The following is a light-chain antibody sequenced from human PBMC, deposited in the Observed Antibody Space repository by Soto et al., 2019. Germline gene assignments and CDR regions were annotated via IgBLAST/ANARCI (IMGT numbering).Light chain of an antibody. CDR3: QQSSSTPQT. CDR1: QSIWSY. Sequence: DIQMTQSPSSLSASVGDRVTITCRASQSIWSYLSWYQQKPGKAPKLLINVASTLQSGVPSRFSGSGSGTDFTLAISSLQTEDFATYYCQQSSSTPQTFGGGTRVEIK. J-gene: IGKJ4*01. V-gene: IGKV1-39*01. CDR2: VAS.